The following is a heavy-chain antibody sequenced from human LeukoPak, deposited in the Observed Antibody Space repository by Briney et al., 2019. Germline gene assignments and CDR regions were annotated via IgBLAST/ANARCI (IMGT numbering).Heavy chain of an antibody. J-gene: IGHJ6*02. CDR2: IIPILGIA. D-gene: IGHD3-3*01. CDR3: ARVLRFLEWLSPRSGYGMDV. Sequence: GASVKVPCKASGGTFSSYAISWVRQAPGQGLEWMGRIIPILGIANYAQKFQGRVTITADKSTSTAYMELSSLRSEDTAVYYCARVLRFLEWLSPRSGYGMDVWGQGTTVTVSS. CDR1: GGTFSSYA. V-gene: IGHV1-69*04.